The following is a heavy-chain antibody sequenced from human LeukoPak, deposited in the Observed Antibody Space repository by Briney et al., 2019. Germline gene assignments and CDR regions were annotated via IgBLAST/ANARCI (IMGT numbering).Heavy chain of an antibody. V-gene: IGHV3-30*04. D-gene: IGHD5-12*01. J-gene: IGHJ4*02. CDR1: GFIFSNFH. Sequence: PGTSLSLSCAVSGFIFSNFHMHWFRQAPGKGLEWVAVMPYDGGSEKYADSVKGRFTISRENSKKTLYLQMNSLRPEDTAVYYCARDSGTGYDDYWGQGTPVTVSS. CDR3: ARDSGTGYDDY. CDR2: MPYDGGSE.